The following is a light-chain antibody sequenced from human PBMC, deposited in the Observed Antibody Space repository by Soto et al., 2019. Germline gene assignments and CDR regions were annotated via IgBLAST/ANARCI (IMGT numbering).Light chain of an antibody. V-gene: IGLV3-21*04. Sequence: SYELTQPPSVSLAPGKTARITCGGNNIGGKTVHWYQQKPGQAPVVVIYYDSDRPSGISERFSGSNSGNTATLTISRVEAGDEADYYCQVWDSSSDHVAFGGGTKVTVL. CDR1: NIGGKT. CDR2: YDS. J-gene: IGLJ2*01. CDR3: QVWDSSSDHVA.